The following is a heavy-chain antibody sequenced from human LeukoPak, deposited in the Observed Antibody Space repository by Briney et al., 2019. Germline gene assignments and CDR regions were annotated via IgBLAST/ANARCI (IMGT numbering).Heavy chain of an antibody. J-gene: IGHJ3*02. CDR3: ARAAPGPRRSEAFDI. CDR2: ISSSSSYI. CDR1: GFTFSSYS. V-gene: IGHV3-21*01. D-gene: IGHD1-14*01. Sequence: GGPLRLSCAASGFTFSSYSMNWVRQAPGKGLEWVSSISSSSSYIYYADSVKGRFTISRDNDKNSLYLQMNSLRAEDTAVYYCARAAPGPRRSEAFDIWGQGTMVTVSS.